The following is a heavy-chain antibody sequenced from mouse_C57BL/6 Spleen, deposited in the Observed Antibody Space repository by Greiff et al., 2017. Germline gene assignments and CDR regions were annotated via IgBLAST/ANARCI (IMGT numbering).Heavy chain of an antibody. J-gene: IGHJ3*01. Sequence: VQLQQSGAELVRPGASVKLSCTASGFNIKDDYMHWVKQRPEQGLAWIGWIDPENGDTEYASKFQGKATITADTSSNTAYLQLSSLTSEDTAVYYCTTQGSSLAWFAYWGQGTLVTVSA. CDR2: IDPENGDT. CDR3: TTQGSSLAWFAY. V-gene: IGHV14-4*01. CDR1: GFNIKDDY. D-gene: IGHD1-1*01.